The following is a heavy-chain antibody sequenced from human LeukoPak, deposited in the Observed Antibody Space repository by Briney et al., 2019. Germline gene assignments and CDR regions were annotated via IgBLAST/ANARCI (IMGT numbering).Heavy chain of an antibody. J-gene: IGHJ4*02. V-gene: IGHV3-7*01. CDR3: ARTTGEYFDY. Sequence: GGPVSLFCAACGFTLSSYWMSLVRAAPGKGLERVANIKQDGSDKYYLDSVKARLTISRDNAKNSQYLQMNSLRAEDTAVYYCARTTGEYFDYWGQGTLVTVS. D-gene: IGHD7-27*01. CDR2: IKQDGSDK. CDR1: GFTLSSYW.